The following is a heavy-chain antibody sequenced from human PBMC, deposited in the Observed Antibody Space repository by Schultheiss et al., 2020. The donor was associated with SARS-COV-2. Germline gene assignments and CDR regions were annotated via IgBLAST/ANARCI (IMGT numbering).Heavy chain of an antibody. D-gene: IGHD3-22*01. J-gene: IGHJ4*02. V-gene: IGHV5-51*01. CDR3: ARLGNYYYTSAVY. CDR2: IFSGDSHT. Sequence: GESLKISCKGSGYSFTSYWIGWVRQMPGKGLEWMGVIFSGDSHTRYSPAFEGQVTISADKSITSAYLQWSSLKASDTAMYYCARLGNYYYTSAVYWGQGTLVTVSS. CDR1: GYSFTSYW.